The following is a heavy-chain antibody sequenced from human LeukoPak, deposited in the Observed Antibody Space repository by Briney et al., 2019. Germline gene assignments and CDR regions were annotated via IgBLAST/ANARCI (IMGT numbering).Heavy chain of an antibody. CDR1: GGSFSGYY. D-gene: IGHD2-2*01. V-gene: IGHV4-34*01. CDR3: ARSVVVPAASPRNDAFDI. J-gene: IGHJ3*02. Sequence: SETLSLTCAVYGGSFSGYYWSWVRQPPGKGLEWIGEINHSGSTNYNPSLKSRVTISVDTSKNQFSLKLSSVTAADTAVYYCARSVVVPAASPRNDAFDIWGQGTMVTVSS. CDR2: INHSGST.